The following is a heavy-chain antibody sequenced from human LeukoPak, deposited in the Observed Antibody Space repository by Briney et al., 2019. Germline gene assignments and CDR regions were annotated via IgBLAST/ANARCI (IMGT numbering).Heavy chain of an antibody. Sequence: PLGSPRLSCAAPGFTFSGYGMHWVRQGPGKGLEWVAVIRYDGSNKYYADSVKGRFTISRDNSKNTLYLQMNSLRAEDTAVYYCARATPFDYWGQGTLVTVSS. CDR1: GFTFSGYG. J-gene: IGHJ4*02. CDR3: ARATPFDY. V-gene: IGHV3-33*01. CDR2: IRYDGSNK.